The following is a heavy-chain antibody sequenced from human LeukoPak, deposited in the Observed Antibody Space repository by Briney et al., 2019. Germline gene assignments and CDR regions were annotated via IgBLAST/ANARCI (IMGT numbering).Heavy chain of an antibody. CDR3: ARGGEYYDNSGYYFDY. V-gene: IGHV3-20*04. CDR1: GFTFDDYG. D-gene: IGHD3-22*01. Sequence: GGSLRLSCAASGFTFDDYGMSWVRQAPGKGLEWVSGINWNGGSTVYADSVKGRFTISRDNAKNSLYLQMNSLRAEDTALYYCARGGEYYDNSGYYFDYWGQGTLVTVSS. J-gene: IGHJ4*02. CDR2: INWNGGST.